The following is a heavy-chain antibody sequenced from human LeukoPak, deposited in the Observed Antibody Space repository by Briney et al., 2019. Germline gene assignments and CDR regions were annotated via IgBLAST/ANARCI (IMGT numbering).Heavy chain of an antibody. CDR1: GGSVSSSDYY. J-gene: IGHJ4*02. CDR2: INYSGNT. Sequence: PSETLSFTCTVSGGSVSSSDYYWGWIRQPPGKGLEWIGSINYSGNTYYNPSLKNRVTISVDTSKNQFSLKLSSVTAADTAVYYCARSLSTTGLRWGQGTLVTVSS. D-gene: IGHD1-1*01. CDR3: ARSLSTTGLR. V-gene: IGHV4-39*01.